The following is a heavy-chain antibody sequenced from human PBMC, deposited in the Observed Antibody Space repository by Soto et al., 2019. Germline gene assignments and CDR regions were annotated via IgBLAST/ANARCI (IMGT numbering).Heavy chain of an antibody. V-gene: IGHV4-34*01. CDR2: INHSGST. D-gene: IGHD3-3*01. Sequence: SETLSLTCAVYGRSFSGYYWSWIRQPPGKGLEWIGEINHSGSTNYNPSLKSRVTISVDTSKNQFSLKLSSVTAADTAVYYCARGPYYDFWRGHKSNAFDIWGQGTMVTVSS. J-gene: IGHJ3*02. CDR3: ARGPYYDFWRGHKSNAFDI. CDR1: GRSFSGYY.